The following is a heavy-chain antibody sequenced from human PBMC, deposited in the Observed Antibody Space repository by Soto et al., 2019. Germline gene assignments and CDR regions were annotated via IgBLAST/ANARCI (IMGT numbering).Heavy chain of an antibody. D-gene: IGHD4-17*01. CDR1: GGSISSGGYY. CDR2: ISGSGGST. CDR3: AKDFFDGDYAYDY. V-gene: IGHV3-23*01. Sequence: PSETLSLTCTVSGGSISSGGYYWSWIRQHPGKGLEWVSAISGSGGSTYYADSVKGRFTISRDNSKNTLYLQMNSLRAEDTAVYYCAKDFFDGDYAYDYWGQGTLVTVSS. J-gene: IGHJ4*02.